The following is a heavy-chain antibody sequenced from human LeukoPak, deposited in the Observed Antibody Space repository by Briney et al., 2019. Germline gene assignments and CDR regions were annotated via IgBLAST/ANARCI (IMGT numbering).Heavy chain of an antibody. CDR3: ARDSGTGYYFDY. CDR2: IYYSGST. V-gene: IGHV4-59*01. CDR1: GGSISSYY. D-gene: IGHD2-8*02. Sequence: SETLSLTCTVSGGSISSYYWSWLRQPPGKGLEWIGYIYYSGSTNYNPSLKSRVTISVDASKNQFSLKLSSVTAADTAVYYCARDSGTGYYFDYWGQGTLVTVSS. J-gene: IGHJ4*02.